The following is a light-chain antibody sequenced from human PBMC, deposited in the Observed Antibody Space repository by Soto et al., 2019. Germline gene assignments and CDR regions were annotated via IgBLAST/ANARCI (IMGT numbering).Light chain of an antibody. J-gene: IGKJ3*01. Sequence: DVVITQSPLSLPFTLLHPSSISCRSSHSLVYSDGSTYLNWFQQRPGQSPRRLIYKVSSRDSGVPDRFSGSGSGTDFTLRISRVEAEDVGVYFCMQNIYCPCTFGPGTKVDIK. CDR1: HSLVYSDGSTY. CDR3: MQNIYCPCT. CDR2: KVS. V-gene: IGKV2-30*01.